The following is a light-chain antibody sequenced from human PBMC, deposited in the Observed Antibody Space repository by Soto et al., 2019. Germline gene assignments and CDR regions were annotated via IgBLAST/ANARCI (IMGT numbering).Light chain of an antibody. CDR1: QSVSSN. Sequence: EIVMTQSPATLSLSPGERVTISCRASQSVSSNLAWYQQKPGQAPRLFIYGASTRATAIPPRFSGSGSGTEFTLTISSLKSEDFAVYYCQQYDNWPITFGQGTRLEIK. CDR3: QQYDNWPIT. J-gene: IGKJ5*01. CDR2: GAS. V-gene: IGKV3-15*01.